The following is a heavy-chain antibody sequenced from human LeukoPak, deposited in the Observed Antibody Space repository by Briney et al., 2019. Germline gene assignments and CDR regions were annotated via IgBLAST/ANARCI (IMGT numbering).Heavy chain of an antibody. CDR2: INHSGST. Sequence: SETLSLTCAVYGGSFSGYYWSWIRQPPGKGLEWIGEINHSGSTNYNPSLKSRVTISVDTSKNQFSLKLSSVTAADTAVYYCARGRPRYYDTPWYFDYWGQGTLVTVSS. V-gene: IGHV4-34*01. CDR1: GGSFSGYY. CDR3: ARGRPRYYDTPWYFDY. J-gene: IGHJ4*02. D-gene: IGHD3-22*01.